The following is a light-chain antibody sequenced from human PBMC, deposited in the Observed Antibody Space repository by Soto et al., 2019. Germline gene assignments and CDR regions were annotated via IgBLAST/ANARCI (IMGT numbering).Light chain of an antibody. CDR3: QQAASCPIT. J-gene: IGKJ5*01. CDR1: QGVSTW. Sequence: QMTQSPSSVAASVGDIVTITCRASQGVSTWLAWYQQKPGKAPNLLIYTASSLQSGVPSRFSGSGSGTDFTLTINGLQPEDFATYYCQQAASCPITFGQGTRLE. V-gene: IGKV1-12*01. CDR2: TAS.